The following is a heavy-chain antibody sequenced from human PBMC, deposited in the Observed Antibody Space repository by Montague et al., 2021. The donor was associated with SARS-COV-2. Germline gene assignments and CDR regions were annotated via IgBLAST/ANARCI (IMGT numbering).Heavy chain of an antibody. V-gene: IGHV6-1*01. CDR1: GDSVSTNSGT. CDR3: ARAERGSCGDGNCYQYFFNY. Sequence: CAISGDSVSTNSGTWNWDRLSPSRGLEWLWRTYYRSEWYSDYSVSVKSRISINPDTSKNQFSLQLNSVTPEDTAVYYCARAERGSCGDGNCYQYFFNYWGQGNLVTISS. CDR2: TYYRSEWYS. J-gene: IGHJ4*02. D-gene: IGHD2-15*01.